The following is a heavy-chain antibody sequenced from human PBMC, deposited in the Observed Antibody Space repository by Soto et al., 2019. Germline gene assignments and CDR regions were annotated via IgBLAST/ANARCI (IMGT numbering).Heavy chain of an antibody. CDR1: GFIFSGHT. CDR3: GSVPLANFDQ. CDR2: IDQTGAST. V-gene: IGHV3-23*05. Sequence: PGGSLRLSCAASGFIFSGHTMSWVRQAPGTGLEWVSSIDQTGASTHYADSVKGRFTISRDNSRNTLDLQMNSLRAADTALYYCGSVPLANFDQLGQGT. J-gene: IGHJ4*02.